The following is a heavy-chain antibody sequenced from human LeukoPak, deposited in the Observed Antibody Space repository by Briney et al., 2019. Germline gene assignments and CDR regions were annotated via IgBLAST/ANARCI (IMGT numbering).Heavy chain of an antibody. CDR3: ATDRGWRTSGYYLYYFEY. Sequence: GGSLRLSCVASGFTFSSLGMHWVRQAPGKGLEWVASIKHDGSEKYYVDSVRGRFTISRDNTMNSLYLQMSSLRAEDTAVYYCATDRGWRTSGYYLYYFEYWGQGTLVTYSS. J-gene: IGHJ4*02. CDR2: IKHDGSEK. D-gene: IGHD3-3*01. CDR1: GFTFSSLG. V-gene: IGHV3-7*01.